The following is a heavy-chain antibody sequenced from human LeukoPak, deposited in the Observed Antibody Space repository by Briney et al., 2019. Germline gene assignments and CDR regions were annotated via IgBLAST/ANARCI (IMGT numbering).Heavy chain of an antibody. CDR3: ARMANNYYDSSGYYPPDY. V-gene: IGHV2-70*11. CDR1: GFSLSTSGMC. J-gene: IGHJ4*02. CDR2: IHWDADK. D-gene: IGHD3-22*01. Sequence: SGPALVKPPHTLTLTCTFSGFSLSTSGMCVSWIRQPPGKALEWLARIHWDADKYYSPSLKTRLTISKDTSKNQVVLTMTNMDPVDTATYYCARMANNYYDSSGYYPPDYWGQGTLVTVSS.